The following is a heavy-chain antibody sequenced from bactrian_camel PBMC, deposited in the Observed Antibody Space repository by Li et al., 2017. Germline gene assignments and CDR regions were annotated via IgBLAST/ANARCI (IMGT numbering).Heavy chain of an antibody. J-gene: IGHJ4*01. Sequence: DVQLVESGGGSVQTGGSLRLSCAVSGNTSTRRCFGWFRQISGKEREGIASLDPDGGELYDASVKGRFTISRDYAKNEVYLQMNSLKPEDTAMYYCAGSYAGNGGGCLRVDSIPYWGQGTQVTVS. CDR3: AGSYAGNGGGCLRVDSIPY. CDR2: LDPDGGE. D-gene: IGHD3*01. V-gene: IGHV3S10*01. CDR1: GNTSTRRC.